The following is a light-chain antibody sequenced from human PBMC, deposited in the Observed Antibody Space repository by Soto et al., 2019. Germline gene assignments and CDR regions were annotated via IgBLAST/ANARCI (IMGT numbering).Light chain of an antibody. CDR2: DAS. CDR1: QSVSRD. Sequence: DIVLTQSPATLSLSPGERATLSCRASQSVSRDFAWYQQKPCQAPRLLIYDASNRATGIPARFSGSGSGTDFTLTMNSLQPEDFAVYDCQHRHNFGPGTKVDFK. V-gene: IGKV3-11*01. J-gene: IGKJ3*01. CDR3: QHRHN.